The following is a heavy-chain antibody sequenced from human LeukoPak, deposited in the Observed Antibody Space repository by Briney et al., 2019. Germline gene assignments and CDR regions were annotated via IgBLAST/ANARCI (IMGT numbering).Heavy chain of an antibody. CDR1: GFTFSSYA. CDR3: ARGPNYDILTGYLDY. V-gene: IGHV3-30*01. Sequence: GGSLRLSCAASGFTFSSYAMHWVRQAPGKGLEWVAVISYDGSSKYYADSVKGRFTISRDNSKNTLYLQMNSLRAEDTPVYYCARGPNYDILTGYLDYWGQGTLVTVSS. J-gene: IGHJ4*02. D-gene: IGHD3-9*01. CDR2: ISYDGSSK.